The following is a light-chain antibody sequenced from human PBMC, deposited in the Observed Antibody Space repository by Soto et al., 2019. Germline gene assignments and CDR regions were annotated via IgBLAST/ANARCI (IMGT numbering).Light chain of an antibody. CDR2: KAS. V-gene: IGKV1-5*03. CDR3: QQYESYSVT. CDR1: PSISSW. Sequence: DIQMTQSPSTLSASVGDRVTITCRASPSISSWLAWYQQKPGKAPNLLIYKASSLESGVPSRFSGSGSGTEFTPTISSLQPDDFATYYCQQYESYSVTFGQGTRLEIK. J-gene: IGKJ5*01.